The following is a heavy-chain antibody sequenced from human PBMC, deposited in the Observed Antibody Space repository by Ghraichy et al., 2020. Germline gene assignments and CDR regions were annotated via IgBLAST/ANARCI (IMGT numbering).Heavy chain of an antibody. Sequence: SETLSLTCTVSGGSISNNHYYWGWLRQPPGKGREWIRSMYYSGATYDNPSLKSRVTISVDTSKNQFSLKLSSVTAADTAVYYCASSPYDSTWDAFGYWGQGTLVPVSS. CDR2: MYYSGAT. J-gene: IGHJ4*02. CDR1: GGSISNNHYY. D-gene: IGHD6-13*01. V-gene: IGHV4-39*01. CDR3: ASSPYDSTWDAFGY.